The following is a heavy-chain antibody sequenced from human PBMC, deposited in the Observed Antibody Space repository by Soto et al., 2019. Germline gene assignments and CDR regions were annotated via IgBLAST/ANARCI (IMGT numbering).Heavy chain of an antibody. CDR1: GLTFSSYA. Sequence: GGSLRLSCAASGLTFSSYAMSWVRQAPGKGLEWVSAISGSGGSTYYADSVKGRFTISRDNSKNTLYLQMNSLRAEDTAVYYCALWTYYYGSGSLPPHFDYWGQGTLVTVSS. J-gene: IGHJ4*02. CDR3: ALWTYYYGSGSLPPHFDY. CDR2: ISGSGGST. D-gene: IGHD3-10*01. V-gene: IGHV3-23*01.